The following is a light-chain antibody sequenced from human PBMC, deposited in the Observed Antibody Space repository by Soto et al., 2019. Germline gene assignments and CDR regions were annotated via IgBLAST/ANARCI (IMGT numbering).Light chain of an antibody. J-gene: IGKJ4*01. Sequence: DIHITQAPSTLSASVVDRFTITCLASQTISNWLAWYHQKPGKAPKFLIYYASTLDGWVPSRFSGRRSGTDLTLTISSLQPSDFATYYCQQYNTYPLTFGGGTKVDIK. CDR1: QTISNW. CDR3: QQYNTYPLT. V-gene: IGKV1-5*01. CDR2: YAS.